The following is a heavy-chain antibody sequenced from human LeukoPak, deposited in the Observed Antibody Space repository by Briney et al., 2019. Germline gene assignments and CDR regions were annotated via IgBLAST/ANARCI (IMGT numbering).Heavy chain of an antibody. D-gene: IGHD1-26*01. CDR1: GYTLTELS. CDR2: FDPEDGET. J-gene: IGHJ3*02. CDR3: ATVEVFVGATGAFDI. V-gene: IGHV1-24*01. Sequence: ASVKVSCKVSGYTLTELSMHWVRQAPGKGLEWMGGFDPEDGETIYAQKFQGRVTMTEDTSTDTAYMELSSLRSEDTAVYYCATVEVFVGATGAFDIWGQGTMVTVSS.